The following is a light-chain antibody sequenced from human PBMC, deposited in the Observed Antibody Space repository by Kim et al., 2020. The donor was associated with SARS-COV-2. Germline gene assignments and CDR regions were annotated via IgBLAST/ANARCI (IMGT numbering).Light chain of an antibody. V-gene: IGKV1-33*01. CDR2: DAS. CDR1: QDITTY. J-gene: IGKJ5*01. Sequence: SVGDRVTIPCRASQDITTYLNWYQHKPGKAPNLLISDASNLETGVPSRFSGSGSGTDFILTISSLQPEDIATYYCQQNDNLPPTFGQGTRLEIK. CDR3: QQNDNLPPT.